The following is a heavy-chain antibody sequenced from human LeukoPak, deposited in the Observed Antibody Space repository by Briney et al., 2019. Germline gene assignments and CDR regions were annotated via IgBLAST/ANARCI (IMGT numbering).Heavy chain of an antibody. CDR2: IKQDGSEK. V-gene: IGHV3-7*01. CDR1: GFTFSSYW. J-gene: IGHJ6*03. D-gene: IGHD5-18*01. Sequence: GGSLRLSCAASGFTFSSYWVSWVRQAPGKGLEWVANIKQDGSEKYYVDSVKGRFTISRDNAKNSLNLQMNSLRAEDTAVYYCARDRREIKLWPREYYYYYMDVWGKGTTVTISS. CDR3: ARDRREIKLWPREYYYYYMDV.